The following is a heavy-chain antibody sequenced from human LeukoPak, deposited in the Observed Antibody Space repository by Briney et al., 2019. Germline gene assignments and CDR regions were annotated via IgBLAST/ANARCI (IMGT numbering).Heavy chain of an antibody. V-gene: IGHV4-61*08. D-gene: IGHD4-17*01. J-gene: IGHJ5*02. CDR2: IYYSGST. CDR3: ARGRDYGDYIP. Sequence: PSETLSLTCTVSGGSVSSGDYYWNWIRQPPGKGLEWIGNIYYSGSTNYNPSLKSRVTISVDTSKNQFSLKLSSVTAADTAVYYCARGRDYGDYIPWGQGTLVTVSS. CDR1: GGSVSSGDYY.